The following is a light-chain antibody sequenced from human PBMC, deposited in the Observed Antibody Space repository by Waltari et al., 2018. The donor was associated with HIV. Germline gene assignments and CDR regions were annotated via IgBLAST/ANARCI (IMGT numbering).Light chain of an antibody. J-gene: IGKJ3*01. Sequence: EIVLTQSPGTLSLSPGERATLSCRASQSVSSSYLAWYQQKPGQTPRLPIYGASSRATSIPDRFSGSGSGTDFTLTISRLEPEDFAVYYCQQYGSSPPLTFGPGTKVDIK. CDR2: GAS. V-gene: IGKV3-20*01. CDR3: QQYGSSPPLT. CDR1: QSVSSSY.